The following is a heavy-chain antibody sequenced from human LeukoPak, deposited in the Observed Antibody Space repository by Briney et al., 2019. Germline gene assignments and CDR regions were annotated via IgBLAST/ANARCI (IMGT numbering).Heavy chain of an antibody. D-gene: IGHD5-18*01. CDR1: GGSISSSSYY. CDR2: IYYSGST. CDR3: ARVRRNGYSTTRPWGWFDP. J-gene: IGHJ5*02. V-gene: IGHV4-39*07. Sequence: SETLSLTCTVSGGSISSSSYYWGWIRQPPGKGLEWIGSIYYSGSTYYNPSLKSRVTISVDTSKNQFSLKLSSVTAADTAVYYCARVRRNGYSTTRPWGWFDPWGQGTLVTVSS.